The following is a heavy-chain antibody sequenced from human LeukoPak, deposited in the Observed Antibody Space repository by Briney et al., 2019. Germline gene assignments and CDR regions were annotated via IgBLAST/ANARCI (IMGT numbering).Heavy chain of an antibody. J-gene: IGHJ6*04. V-gene: IGHV1-69*06. CDR3: AREYPGTGSIGGPYYYGMDV. CDR2: IIPIFGTA. CDR1: GGTFSSYA. D-gene: IGHD3/OR15-3a*01. Sequence: GASVKVSCKASGGTFSSYAISWVRQAPGQGLERMGGIIPIFGTANYAQKFQGRVTITADKSTSTAYMELSSLRSEDTAVYYCAREYPGTGSIGGPYYYGMDVWGKGTTVTVSS.